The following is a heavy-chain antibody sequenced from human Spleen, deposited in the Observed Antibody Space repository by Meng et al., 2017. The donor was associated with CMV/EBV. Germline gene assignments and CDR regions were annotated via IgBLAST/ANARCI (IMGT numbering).Heavy chain of an antibody. CDR3: ARGSRRISMVGGAIEFGY. CDR2: ISGSSSTT. D-gene: IGHD3-10*01. CDR1: GFTFSTYA. J-gene: IGHJ4*02. V-gene: IGHV3-48*04. Sequence: GGSLRLSCAASGFTFSTYAMNWVRQAPGKGLEWVSYISGSSSTTFYADSVQGRFTVSRDNAKNSLYLQINSLRAEDTAVYYCARGSRRISMVGGAIEFGYWGQGTLVTVSS.